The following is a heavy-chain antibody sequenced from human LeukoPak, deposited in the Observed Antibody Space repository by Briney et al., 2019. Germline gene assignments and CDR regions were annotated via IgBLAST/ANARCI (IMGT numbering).Heavy chain of an antibody. CDR2: IIPIFGTA. V-gene: IGHV1-69*05. D-gene: IGHD2-15*01. J-gene: IGHJ6*02. CDR1: GGTFSSYA. CDR3: GRGPKAGGPHHDMDV. Sequence: SVKVSCTASGGTFSSYAISWVRQAPGQGLEWMGGIIPIFGTANYAQKFQGRATMTTDTSTSTAYMELRSLSSDDTAVYYCGRGPKAGGPHHDMDVWGRGTTVTVSS.